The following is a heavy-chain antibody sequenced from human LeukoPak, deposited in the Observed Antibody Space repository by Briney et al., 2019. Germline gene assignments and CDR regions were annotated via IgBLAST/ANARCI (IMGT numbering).Heavy chain of an antibody. CDR2: IYSGGST. V-gene: IGHV3-66*01. CDR3: ASDYYDSSGVDY. D-gene: IGHD3-22*01. Sequence: GGSLRLSCAASGFTVSSNYMSWVRQAPGKGLEWVSVIYSGGSTYYADSVKGRFTISRDNSKNTLYLQMNSLRAEDTAVYYCASDYYDSSGVDYWGQGTLVTVSS. J-gene: IGHJ4*02. CDR1: GFTVSSNY.